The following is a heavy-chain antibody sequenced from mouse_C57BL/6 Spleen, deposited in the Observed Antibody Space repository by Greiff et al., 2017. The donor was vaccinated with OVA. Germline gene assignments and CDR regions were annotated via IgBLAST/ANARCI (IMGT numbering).Heavy chain of an antibody. D-gene: IGHD2-14*01. J-gene: IGHJ4*01. CDR1: GFSLTSYG. CDR3: AIYRDYAMDY. V-gene: IGHV2-2*01. CDR2: IWSGGST. Sequence: VKLVESGPGLVQPSQSLSITCTVSGFSLTSYGVHWVRQSPGKGLEWLGVIWSGGSTDYNAAFISRLSISKDNSKSQVFLKMNSLQADDTAIYYCAIYRDYAMDYWGQGTSVTVSS.